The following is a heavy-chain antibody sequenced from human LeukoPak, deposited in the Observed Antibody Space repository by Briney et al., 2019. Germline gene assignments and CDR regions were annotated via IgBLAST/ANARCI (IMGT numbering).Heavy chain of an antibody. CDR3: ARGADYELYYFDY. V-gene: IGHV4-38-2*01. CDR2: IYHSGST. J-gene: IGHJ4*02. D-gene: IGHD4-17*01. CDR1: GYSISSGYY. Sequence: SETLSLTCAVSGYSISSGYYWGWIRQPPGKGLEWIGSIYHSGSTYYNPSLKSRVTISVDTSKNQFSLKLSSVTAADTAVYYCARGADYELYYFDYWGQGTLVTVSS.